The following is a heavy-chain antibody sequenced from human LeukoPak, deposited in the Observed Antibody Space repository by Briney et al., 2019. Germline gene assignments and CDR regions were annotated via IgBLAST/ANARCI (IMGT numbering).Heavy chain of an antibody. V-gene: IGHV4-4*02. CDR2: IYHSGST. CDR3: ARDQKLTGDNYFDY. Sequence: SETLSLTCAVSGGSISSSNWWSWVRQPPGKGLEWIGEIYHSGSTNYNPSLKSRVTISVDTSKNQFSLKLSSVTAADTAVYYCARDQKLTGDNYFDYWGQGTLVTVSS. D-gene: IGHD7-27*01. J-gene: IGHJ4*02. CDR1: GGSISSSNW.